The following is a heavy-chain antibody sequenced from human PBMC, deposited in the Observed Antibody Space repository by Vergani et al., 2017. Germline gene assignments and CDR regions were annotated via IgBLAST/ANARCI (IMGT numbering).Heavy chain of an antibody. J-gene: IGHJ4*02. CDR2: IYSGGST. Sequence: EVQVVETGGGLVQPGGSLRLSCAASGFTVSSNYMSWVRQAPGKGLEWVSVIYSGGSTYYADSVKGRFIISRDNSKNTLYLQMNSLRAEDTAVHYCASSKDPGTFDYWGQGTLVTVSS. D-gene: IGHD2-2*01. CDR3: ASSKDPGTFDY. CDR1: GFTVSSNY. V-gene: IGHV3-66*01.